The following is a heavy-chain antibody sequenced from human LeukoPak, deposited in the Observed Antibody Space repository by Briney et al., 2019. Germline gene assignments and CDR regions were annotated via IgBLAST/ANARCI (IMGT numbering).Heavy chain of an antibody. CDR3: GRDLGGRSGY. V-gene: IGHV3-20*04. J-gene: IGHJ4*02. D-gene: IGHD1-26*01. Sequence: GGSLRLSCAASGFSFDDHDMSWVRQAPGKGLEWVSGINWNGGSTGYADSVKGRFSISRDNAKNTLYLQMNSLRAEDTAVYYCGRDLGGRSGYWGQGTLVTVSS. CDR2: INWNGGST. CDR1: GFSFDDHD.